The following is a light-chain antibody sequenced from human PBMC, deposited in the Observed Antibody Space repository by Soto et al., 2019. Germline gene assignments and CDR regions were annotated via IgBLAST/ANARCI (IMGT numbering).Light chain of an antibody. Sequence: QSVLTQSASVSGSPGQSITISCTGTTSDIGFSYYVSWYQQHPDKAPKLIIYDVSDRPSGVSDRFSGSKSGNTASLTISGLQAEDAADYYCASFTLYNNLIFGGGTQLTVL. CDR1: TSDIGFSYY. CDR3: ASFTLYNNLI. V-gene: IGLV2-14*03. J-gene: IGLJ2*01. CDR2: DVS.